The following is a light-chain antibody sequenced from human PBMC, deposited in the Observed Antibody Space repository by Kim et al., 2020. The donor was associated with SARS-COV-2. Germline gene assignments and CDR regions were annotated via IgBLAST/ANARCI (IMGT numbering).Light chain of an antibody. CDR3: QGYNSVPWT. J-gene: IGKJ1*01. CDR2: AAS. Sequence: DIQLTQSPSSLSASVGDRVTITCRASQGISSYLAWYQQKAGKVPKLLIYAASALQSGVPSRFRGSGSGTDFTLTISSLQPEDVATYYCQGYNSVPWTFGQGTKVDIK. V-gene: IGKV1-27*01. CDR1: QGISSY.